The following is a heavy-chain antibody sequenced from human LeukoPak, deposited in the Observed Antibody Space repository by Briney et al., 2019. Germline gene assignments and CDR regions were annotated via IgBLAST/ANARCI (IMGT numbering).Heavy chain of an antibody. CDR1: GFTFDDYA. D-gene: IGHD6-6*01. Sequence: GGSLRLSCAASGFTFDDYAMHWVRQAPGKGLEWVSGISWNSGSIGYADSVKGRFTISRDNSKNTLYLQMNSLRAEDTAVYYCAKVPRIAARPGYYYYMDVWGKGTTVTVSS. V-gene: IGHV3-9*01. CDR2: ISWNSGSI. CDR3: AKVPRIAARPGYYYYMDV. J-gene: IGHJ6*03.